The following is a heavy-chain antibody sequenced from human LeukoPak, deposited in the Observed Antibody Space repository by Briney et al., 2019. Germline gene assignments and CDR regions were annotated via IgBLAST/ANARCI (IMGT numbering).Heavy chain of an antibody. Sequence: PSQTLSLTCTVSGGSISSGSYYWSWIRQPAGKGLEWIGRIYTSGSTNYNPSLKSRVTISVDTSKNQFSLKLSSVTAADTAVYYCARDDYDYVWGSYPNNWFDPWGQGTLVTVSS. V-gene: IGHV4-61*02. CDR1: GGSISSGSYY. CDR3: ARDDYDYVWGSYPNNWFDP. D-gene: IGHD3-16*02. J-gene: IGHJ5*02. CDR2: IYTSGST.